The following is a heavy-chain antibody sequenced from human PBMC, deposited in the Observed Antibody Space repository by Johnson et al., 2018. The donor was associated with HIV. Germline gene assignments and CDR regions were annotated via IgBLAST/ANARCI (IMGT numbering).Heavy chain of an antibody. Sequence: VQLVESGGGVVQPGRSLRLSCAASGFTFSSYTMYWVRQAPGKGLAWVAVISYDGSNEYYADSVKGRFTISRDNSKNTLYLQMSSLRAGDTAVYYCARGRASWELYDAFEIWGQGTMVIVSS. CDR3: ARGRASWELYDAFEI. V-gene: IGHV3-30*04. CDR1: GFTFSSYT. J-gene: IGHJ3*02. D-gene: IGHD1-26*01. CDR2: ISYDGSNE.